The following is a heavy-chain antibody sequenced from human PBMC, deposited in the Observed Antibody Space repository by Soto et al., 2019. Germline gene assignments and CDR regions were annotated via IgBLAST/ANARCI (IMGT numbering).Heavy chain of an antibody. CDR1: GGSISSYY. J-gene: IGHJ6*02. CDR3: ARRAATEYYYYYGMDV. V-gene: IGHV4-59*01. D-gene: IGHD2-15*01. Sequence: QVQLQESGPGLVKPSETLSLTCTVSGGSISSYYWSWIRQPPGKGLEWIGYIYYSGSTNYNPSLKRRVTRSVDTSKNRFSLKLSSVTGADTAVYYCARRAATEYYYYYGMDVWGQGTTVTVSS. CDR2: IYYSGST.